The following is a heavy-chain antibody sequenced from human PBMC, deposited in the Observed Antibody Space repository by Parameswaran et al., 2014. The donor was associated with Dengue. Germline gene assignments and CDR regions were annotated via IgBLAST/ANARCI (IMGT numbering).Heavy chain of an antibody. V-gene: IGHV4-59*12. J-gene: IGHJ4*02. Sequence: WIRQPPGKGLEWIGYIYYSGSTNYNLSLKSRVTISVDTSKNQFSLKLSSVTAADTAVYYCARRGPYSSSFYFDYWGQGTLVTVSS. CDR3: ARRGPYSSSFYFDY. CDR2: IYYSGST. D-gene: IGHD6-13*01.